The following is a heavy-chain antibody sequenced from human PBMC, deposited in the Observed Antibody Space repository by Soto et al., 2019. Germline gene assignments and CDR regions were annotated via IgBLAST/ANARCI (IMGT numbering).Heavy chain of an antibody. V-gene: IGHV1-18*01. CDR3: ARGRTVSSIGPLLV. J-gene: IGHJ1*01. CDR2: VSPKSGNT. D-gene: IGHD1-1*01. CDR1: GYNFFDYG. Sequence: QIQLVQSGAEVKKPGAAVKVSCKASGYNFFDYGVSWVRQAPGQGLEWMGWVSPKSGNTDYARKVQGRVTMTTDISTSTAYMELRGLIPDDTGVYYCARGRTVSSIGPLLVWGQGTLVSVYS.